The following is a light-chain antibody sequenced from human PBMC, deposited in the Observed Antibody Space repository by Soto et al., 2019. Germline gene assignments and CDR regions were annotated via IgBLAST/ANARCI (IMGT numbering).Light chain of an antibody. J-gene: IGLJ1*01. CDR3: YSYVGNNNFV. CDR2: EVS. Sequence: QSVLTQPPSASGTPGQRVFISCSGSSSNIGGTNYAYWYQQLPGKAPKLMIYEVSKRPSGVPDRFSGSKSGSTASLTVSGLQAEDEADYYCYSYVGNNNFVFGTGTKVTVL. CDR1: SSNIGGTNY. V-gene: IGLV2-8*01.